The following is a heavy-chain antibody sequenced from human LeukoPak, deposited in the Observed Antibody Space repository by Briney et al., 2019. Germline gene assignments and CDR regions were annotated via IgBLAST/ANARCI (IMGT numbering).Heavy chain of an antibody. Sequence: GGSLRLSCTASGFTFSDHAMHWVRQAPGKGLEWVTVISYHARDQFYADSVEGRFTVSRDNSRNTLYLQMNSLRAEDSAVYYCAAQPCSGGICYLDYWGQGTLVTVSS. CDR1: GFTFSDHA. D-gene: IGHD2-15*01. J-gene: IGHJ4*02. CDR2: ISYHARDQ. V-gene: IGHV3-30*04. CDR3: AAQPCSGGICYLDY.